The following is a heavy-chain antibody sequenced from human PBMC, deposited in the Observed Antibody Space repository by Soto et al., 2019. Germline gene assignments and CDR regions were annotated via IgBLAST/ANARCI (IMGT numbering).Heavy chain of an antibody. V-gene: IGHV4-61*08. D-gene: IGHD6-6*01. CDR2: IYNSGNT. CDR1: GGSISSGGYS. J-gene: IGHJ4*02. Sequence: SETLSLTCAVSGGSISSGGYSWSWIRQPPGKGLEWIGYIYNSGNTNYNPSLRSRVIISIDTSKNQFSLKLTSVTAADTAVYYCAAPPRYWGQGTRVTVAS. CDR3: AAPPRY.